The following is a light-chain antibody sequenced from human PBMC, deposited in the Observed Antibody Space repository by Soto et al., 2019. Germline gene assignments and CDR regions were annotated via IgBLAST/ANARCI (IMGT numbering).Light chain of an antibody. CDR3: SSYTSISTLV. J-gene: IGLJ1*01. CDR2: EVR. CDR1: SSDVGGYNY. Sequence: QSVLTQPASVSGSPGQSITISCTGTSSDVGGYNYVSWYQQHPGKAPKLMIYEVRNRPSGVSNRFSCSKSGNTASLTISRLQADDEADYYCSSYTSISTLVFGAGTKLTVL. V-gene: IGLV2-14*01.